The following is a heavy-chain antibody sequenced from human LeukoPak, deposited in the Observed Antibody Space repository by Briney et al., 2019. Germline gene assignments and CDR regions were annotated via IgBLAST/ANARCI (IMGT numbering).Heavy chain of an antibody. V-gene: IGHV4-34*01. CDR1: GGSFSGYY. CDR2: IYHSGST. Sequence: SETLSLTCAVYGGSFSGYYWSWIRQPPGKGLEWIGEIYHSGSTNYNPSLKSRVTISVDKSKNQFSLKLSSVTAADTAVYYCASYSSSSYYYYYYMDVWGKGTTVTVSS. CDR3: ASYSSSSYYYYYYMDV. J-gene: IGHJ6*03. D-gene: IGHD6-6*01.